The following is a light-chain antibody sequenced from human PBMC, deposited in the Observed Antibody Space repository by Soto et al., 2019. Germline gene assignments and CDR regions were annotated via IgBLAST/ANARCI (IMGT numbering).Light chain of an antibody. CDR3: CSYAGSYTGV. Sequence: QSALTQPRSVSGSPGRSVTISCTGTSSDVGGYNYVSWYQQHPGKAPKLMIYDVSKRPSGVPDRFSGSKSGNTASLTISGLQAEDEADYYSCSYAGSYTGVFGGGTKLTVL. CDR2: DVS. V-gene: IGLV2-11*01. J-gene: IGLJ3*02. CDR1: SSDVGGYNY.